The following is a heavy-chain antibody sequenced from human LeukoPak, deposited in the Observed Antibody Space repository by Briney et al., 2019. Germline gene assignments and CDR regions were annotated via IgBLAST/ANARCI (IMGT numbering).Heavy chain of an antibody. D-gene: IGHD3-10*01. CDR2: IIPILGIA. V-gene: IGHV1-69*04. CDR3: ARDEELGSEDY. J-gene: IGHJ4*02. CDR1: GGTFSSYA. Sequence: ASVKVSCKASGGTFSSYAISWVRQAPGQGLEWMGRIIPILGIANYAQKFQGRVTITADKSTSTAYMELSSLRSEDTAVYYCARDEELGSEDYWGQGTLVTVSS.